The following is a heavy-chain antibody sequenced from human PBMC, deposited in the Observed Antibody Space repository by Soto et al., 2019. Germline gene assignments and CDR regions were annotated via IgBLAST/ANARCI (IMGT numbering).Heavy chain of an antibody. CDR3: AMSHYYGSGSPAPGHFEY. J-gene: IGHJ4*02. CDR1: GFTFSSYA. Sequence: GGSLRLSGAASGFTFSSYAMSWVRQAPGKGLEWVSAISGSGGSTYYADSVKGRFTISRDNSKNTLYLQMNSLRAEDTAVYYCAMSHYYGSGSPAPGHFEYWGQGTLVTVSS. CDR2: ISGSGGST. V-gene: IGHV3-23*01. D-gene: IGHD3-10*01.